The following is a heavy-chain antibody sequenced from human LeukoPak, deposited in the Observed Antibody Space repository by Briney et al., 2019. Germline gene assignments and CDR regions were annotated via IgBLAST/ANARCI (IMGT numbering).Heavy chain of an antibody. D-gene: IGHD3-9*01. CDR1: GFTFSSYG. Sequence: PGGSLRLSCAASGFTFSSYGMHWVRQAPGKGLEWVAVISYDGSNKYYADSVKGRFTISRDNSKNTLYLQMNSLRAEDTAVYYCAKSLGLVTYYFDYWGQGTLVTVSS. V-gene: IGHV3-30*18. J-gene: IGHJ4*02. CDR2: ISYDGSNK. CDR3: AKSLGLVTYYFDY.